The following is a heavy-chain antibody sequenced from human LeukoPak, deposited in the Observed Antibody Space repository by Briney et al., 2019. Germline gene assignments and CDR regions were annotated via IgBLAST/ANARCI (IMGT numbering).Heavy chain of an antibody. V-gene: IGHV4-39*01. J-gene: IGHJ3*02. D-gene: IGHD3-10*01. CDR2: IFYSGST. Sequence: SETLSLTCTVSGGSISSDNFYWGWIRQPPGKALEWIGTIFYSGSTYYNPSLKSRVIISVDTSKKQFSLKLSSVTAADTAVYYCARTYYYGSGTRRNGFDIWGQGTMVTVSS. CDR3: ARTYYYGSGTRRNGFDI. CDR1: GGSISSDNFY.